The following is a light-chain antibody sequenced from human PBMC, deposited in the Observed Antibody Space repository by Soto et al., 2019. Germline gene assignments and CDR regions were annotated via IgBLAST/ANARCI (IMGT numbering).Light chain of an antibody. CDR2: GNN. J-gene: IGLJ2*01. Sequence: QPVLTQPPSASGTPGQRVTISCSGSSSNIESNSVYWYQKLPGTAPKLLISGNNQRPSGVPDRFSGSKSDTSASLSISGLRSEDEAAYYCAAKDHSLTGHVVFGGGTKLTVL. CDR1: SSNIESNS. CDR3: AAKDHSLTGHVV. V-gene: IGLV1-47*01.